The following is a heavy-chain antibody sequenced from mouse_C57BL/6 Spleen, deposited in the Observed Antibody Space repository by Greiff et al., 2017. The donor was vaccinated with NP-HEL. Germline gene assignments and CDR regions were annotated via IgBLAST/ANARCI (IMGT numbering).Heavy chain of an antibody. V-gene: IGHV1S81*02. Sequence: VQLQQSGAELVKAGASVKMSCKASGYTFTSYWMHWVKQRRGQGLEWFAETNPTNGRTYYNEKFKIKATLTVDKSPSTAYMLLSGPTFEDSAVYYCARIKKIVATYFDYWGRGTTLTVSS. CDR1: GYTFTSYW. J-gene: IGHJ2*01. CDR3: ARIKKIVATYFDY. D-gene: IGHD1-1*01. CDR2: TNPTNGRT.